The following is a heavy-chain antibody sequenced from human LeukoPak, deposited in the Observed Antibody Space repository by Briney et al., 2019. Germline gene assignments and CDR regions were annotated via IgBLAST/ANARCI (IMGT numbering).Heavy chain of an antibody. CDR3: AKEIDILTGEYYFDY. D-gene: IGHD3-9*01. CDR1: GFTFYDYA. V-gene: IGHV3-9*01. Sequence: GGSLRLSCAASGFTFYDYAMHWVRHAPGKGLEWGSGISWNRGSIDYADSVKGRFTISRDNAKNSLYLQMNSLRAEDTALYYCAKEIDILTGEYYFDYRGQGTLVTVSS. CDR2: ISWNRGSI. J-gene: IGHJ4*02.